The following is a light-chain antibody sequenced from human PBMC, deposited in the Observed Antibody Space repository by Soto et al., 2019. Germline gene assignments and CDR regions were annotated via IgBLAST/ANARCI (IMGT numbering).Light chain of an antibody. V-gene: IGLV2-14*03. Sequence: QSVLTQPASVSGSPGQSITISCTGSSSDLVDFKYVSWYQQHPDKAPKLMIYEVSDRPSGVSHRFSGSKSGNTASLTISGLQAEDEADYYCSSYTSSSTLDVVFGGGTKVTVL. CDR3: SSYTSSSTLDVV. CDR1: SSDLVDFKY. CDR2: EVS. J-gene: IGLJ2*01.